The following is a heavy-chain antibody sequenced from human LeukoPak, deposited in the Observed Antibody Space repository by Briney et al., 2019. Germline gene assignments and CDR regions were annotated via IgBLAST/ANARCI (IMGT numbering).Heavy chain of an antibody. CDR1: GFTFSSYS. CDR2: ISSSSSYI. J-gene: IGHJ4*02. Sequence: GGSLRLSCAASGFTFSSYSMNWVRQAPGKGLEWVSSISSSSSYIYYADSVKGRFTISRDNAKNSLYLQMDSLRAEDTAVYYCARDNPYGDYGDGYWGQGTLVTVSS. D-gene: IGHD4-17*01. V-gene: IGHV3-21*01. CDR3: ARDNPYGDYGDGY.